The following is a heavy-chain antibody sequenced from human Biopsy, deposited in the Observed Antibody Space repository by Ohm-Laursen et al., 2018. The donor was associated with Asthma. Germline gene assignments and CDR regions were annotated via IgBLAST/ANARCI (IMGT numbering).Heavy chain of an antibody. D-gene: IGHD5-12*01. V-gene: IGHV1-69*13. Sequence: ASAKASCNASGDSFSNYAISWVRQAPGQGLEWMGGLIPVLGTPDHAQMFEGRVTITADESTSTAYMELSSLSSEDTAVYYCARGYSGSDRIVYYYSGLEVWGQGTTVTVSS. CDR3: ARGYSGSDRIVYYYSGLEV. CDR2: LIPVLGTP. CDR1: GDSFSNYA. J-gene: IGHJ6*02.